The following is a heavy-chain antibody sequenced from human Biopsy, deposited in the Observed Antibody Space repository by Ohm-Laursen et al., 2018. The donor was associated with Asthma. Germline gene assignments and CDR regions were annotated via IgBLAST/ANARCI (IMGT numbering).Heavy chain of an antibody. CDR2: ISWSSSYT. D-gene: IGHD3-16*02. J-gene: IGHJ4*02. CDR3: ARGGSRDLWGTYRYPWDY. CDR1: GFSFDDCA. Sequence: SLRLSCSASGFSFDDCAMHWVRQAPGKGLEWVSYISWSSSYTNYADSVKGRFTISRDNAKNSLFLQMNSLRAEDTAVYYCARGGSRDLWGTYRYPWDYWGQGTLVTVSS. V-gene: IGHV3-11*06.